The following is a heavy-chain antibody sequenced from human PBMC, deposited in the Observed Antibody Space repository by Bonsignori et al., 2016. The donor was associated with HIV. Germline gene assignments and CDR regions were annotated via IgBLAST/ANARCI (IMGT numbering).Heavy chain of an antibody. Sequence: WIRQPPGKGLEWVAVISYDGSNKYYADSVKGRFTISRDNSKNTLYLQMNSLRAEDTAVYYCARESYRATDVNFDYWGQGTLVTVSS. V-gene: IGHV3-30-3*01. J-gene: IGHJ4*02. D-gene: IGHD5-12*01. CDR2: ISYDGSNK. CDR3: ARESYRATDVNFDY.